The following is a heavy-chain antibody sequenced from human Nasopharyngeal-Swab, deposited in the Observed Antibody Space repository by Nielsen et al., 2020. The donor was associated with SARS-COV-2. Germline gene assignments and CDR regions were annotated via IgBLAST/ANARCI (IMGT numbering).Heavy chain of an antibody. Sequence: ASVKVSCKVSGYTLTELSMHWVRQAPGKGLEWMGGFDPEDGETIYAQKFQGRVTMTEDTSTDTAYMELSSLSSEDTAVYYCATDLPVRRSEWELLQAPYYYYGMDVWGQGTTVTVSS. CDR1: GYTLTELS. J-gene: IGHJ6*02. CDR3: ATDLPVRRSEWELLQAPYYYYGMDV. CDR2: FDPEDGET. D-gene: IGHD1-26*01. V-gene: IGHV1-24*01.